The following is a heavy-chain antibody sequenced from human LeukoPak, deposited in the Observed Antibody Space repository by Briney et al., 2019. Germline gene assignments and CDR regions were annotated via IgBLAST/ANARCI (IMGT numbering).Heavy chain of an antibody. V-gene: IGHV3-53*01. CDR1: GFTVSSNY. CDR3: ARDGADNSGYYFGSL. D-gene: IGHD3-22*01. CDR2: IYSGGSP. Sequence: GGSLRLSCAASGFTVSSNYMSWVRQAPGKGLEWVSIIYSGGSPDYADSAKGRFTISSDNSKNTLYLQMNSLRVEDTAVYYCARDGADNSGYYFGSLWGQGTMVTVSS. J-gene: IGHJ3*01.